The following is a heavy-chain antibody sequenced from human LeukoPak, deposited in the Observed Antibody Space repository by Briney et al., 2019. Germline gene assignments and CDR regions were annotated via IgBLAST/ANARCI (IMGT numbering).Heavy chain of an antibody. CDR3: ARLAIVGLFDY. Sequence: GASLQISCQGSGSSFTSYWIGWGRQMPGKGLEWMGIIYPGDSDTRYSPSFQGQVTISADKSISTAYLQWSSLKASDTAMYYCARLAIVGLFDYWGQGTLVTVSS. CDR1: GSSFTSYW. D-gene: IGHD1-26*01. V-gene: IGHV5-51*01. J-gene: IGHJ4*02. CDR2: IYPGDSDT.